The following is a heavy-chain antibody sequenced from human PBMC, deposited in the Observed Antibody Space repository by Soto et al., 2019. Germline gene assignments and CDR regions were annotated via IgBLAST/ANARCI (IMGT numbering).Heavy chain of an antibody. D-gene: IGHD3-10*01. CDR2: IYYSGST. CDR3: ARVSMVGGSGRLFDY. J-gene: IGHJ4*02. V-gene: IGHV4-59*01. Sequence: SETLSLTCTVSGGSISSYYWSWIRQPPGKGLEWIGYIYYSGSTNYNPSLKSRVTISVETSKNQFSLKLSSVTAADTAVYYCARVSMVGGSGRLFDYWGQGTLVTVSS. CDR1: GGSISSYY.